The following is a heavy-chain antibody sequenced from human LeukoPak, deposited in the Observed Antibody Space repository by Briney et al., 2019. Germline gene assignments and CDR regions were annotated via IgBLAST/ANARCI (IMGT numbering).Heavy chain of an antibody. CDR3: ARTSSSWYDYYYYGMDV. CDR1: GFTFSDYH. D-gene: IGHD6-13*01. CDR2: ISSGGSYT. V-gene: IGHV3-11*03. Sequence: GGSLRLSCAASGFTFSDYHMSWIRQAPGKGLEWVSYISSGGSYTNYADSVKGRFTISRDNAKNSLYLQMNSLRAEDTAVYYCARTSSSWYDYYYYGMDVWGQGTTVTVSS. J-gene: IGHJ6*02.